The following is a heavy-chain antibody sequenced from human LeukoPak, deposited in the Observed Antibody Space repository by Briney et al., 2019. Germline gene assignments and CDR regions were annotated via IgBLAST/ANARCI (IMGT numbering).Heavy chain of an antibody. V-gene: IGHV3-23*01. D-gene: IGHD2-2*01. CDR1: GFTFSSYA. CDR3: AKDSRIVPAATEFDY. Sequence: SGGSLRLSCAASGFTFSSYAMSWVRQTPGMRLEWVSAITDSGGGTYYADSVEGRFTISRDNSKNTLYLQMNSLRAEDTAVYYCAKDSRIVPAATEFDYWGQGTLVTVSS. CDR2: ITDSGGGT. J-gene: IGHJ4*02.